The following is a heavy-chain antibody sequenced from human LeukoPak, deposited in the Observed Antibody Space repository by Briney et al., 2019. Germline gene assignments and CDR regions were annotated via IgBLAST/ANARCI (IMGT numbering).Heavy chain of an antibody. J-gene: IGHJ4*02. CDR1: GGSISLYY. CDR3: ARGRGSLTY. D-gene: IGHD3-10*01. CDR2: FYDTRSP. Sequence: PSETLSLTCPVSGGSISLYYWSWIRQPPGKGVEWIGYFYDTRSPKYNPSLERRVTISVDMSRNQFSLNLTSVTAADTAVYYCARGRGSLTYWGQGTLATVSS. V-gene: IGHV4-59*01.